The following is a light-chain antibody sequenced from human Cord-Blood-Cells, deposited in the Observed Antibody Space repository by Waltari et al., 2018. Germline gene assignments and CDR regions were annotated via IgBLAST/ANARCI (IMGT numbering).Light chain of an antibody. Sequence: AIRITQSPSSLSASTGDRVTITCRASQGISSYLAWYQQKPGKAPKLLIYAASTLQSGVPSRCSGIGSGSDFTLTISCLQSEDFATYYCQQYYSYPTFGQGTKVEIK. CDR2: AAS. J-gene: IGKJ1*01. V-gene: IGKV1-8*01. CDR1: QGISSY. CDR3: QQYYSYPT.